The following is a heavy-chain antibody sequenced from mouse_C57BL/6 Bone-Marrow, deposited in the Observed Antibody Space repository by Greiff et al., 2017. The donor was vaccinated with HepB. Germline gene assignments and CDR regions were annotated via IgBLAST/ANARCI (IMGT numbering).Heavy chain of an antibody. CDR3: ARVATVVANPYYYAMDY. D-gene: IGHD1-1*01. Sequence: QVQLQQPGAELVKPGASVKMSCKASGYTFTSYWITWVKQRPGQGLEWIGDIYPGSGSTNYNEKFKSQATLTVDTSSSTAYMQLSSLTSEDSAVYYCARVATVVANPYYYAMDYWGQGTSVTVSS. CDR2: IYPGSGST. J-gene: IGHJ4*01. CDR1: GYTFTSYW. V-gene: IGHV1-55*01.